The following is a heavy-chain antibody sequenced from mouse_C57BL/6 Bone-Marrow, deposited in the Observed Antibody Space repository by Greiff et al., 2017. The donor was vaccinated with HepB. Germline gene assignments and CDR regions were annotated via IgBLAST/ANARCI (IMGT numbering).Heavy chain of an antibody. J-gene: IGHJ4*01. V-gene: IGHV1-64*01. D-gene: IGHD3-2*02. CDR3: ARPDSSGYYYAMDY. CDR2: IHPNSGST. CDR1: GYTFTSYW. Sequence: QVHVKQPGAELVKPGASVKLSCKASGYTFTSYWMHWVKQRPGQGLEWIGMIHPNSGSTNYNEKFKSKATLTVDKSSSTAYMQLSSLTSEDSAVYYCARPDSSGYYYAMDYWGQGTSVTVSS.